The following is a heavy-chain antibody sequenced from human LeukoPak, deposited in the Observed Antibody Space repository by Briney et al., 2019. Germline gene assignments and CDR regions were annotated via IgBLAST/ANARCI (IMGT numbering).Heavy chain of an antibody. CDR3: AREDPYYYGSGSYPNDY. J-gene: IGHJ4*02. CDR1: GFTFSSYS. V-gene: IGHV3-21*01. D-gene: IGHD3-10*01. CDR2: ISSSSSYI. Sequence: GGSLRLSCAVSGFTFSSYSMNWVRQAPGKGLEWVSSISSSSSYIYYADSVKGRFTISRDNAKNSLYLQMNSLRAEDTAVYYCAREDPYYYGSGSYPNDYWGQGTLVTVSS.